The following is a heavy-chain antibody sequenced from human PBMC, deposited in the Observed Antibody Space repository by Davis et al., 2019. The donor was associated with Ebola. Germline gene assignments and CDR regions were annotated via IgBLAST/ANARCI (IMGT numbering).Heavy chain of an antibody. V-gene: IGHV4-4*07. CDR3: ARWGPLAGDYYYGMDV. J-gene: IGHJ6*02. CDR1: GASMSAYY. D-gene: IGHD6-19*01. Sequence: MPSETLSLTCSVLGASMSAYYCNWIRQPAGKRLEWTARVYARGTINYNPSLTRRVTISLDTSKNQFYLSLTSVTAADTGVYYCARWGPLAGDYYYGMDVWGQGTAVTGSS. CDR2: VYARGTI.